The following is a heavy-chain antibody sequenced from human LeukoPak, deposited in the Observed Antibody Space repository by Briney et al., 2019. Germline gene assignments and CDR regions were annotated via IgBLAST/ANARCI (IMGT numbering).Heavy chain of an antibody. CDR1: GDTFRRYS. V-gene: IGHV1-69*06. Sequence: GASVKVSCKASGDTFRRYSISWVRQAPGQGLEWLGGIIPVFRTANYAQKFQGRVTITADKSTTTAYMELRSLRSDDTAVYYCATNIAARPRFDYWGQGTLVTVSS. CDR3: ATNIAARPRFDY. CDR2: IIPVFRTA. D-gene: IGHD6-6*01. J-gene: IGHJ4*02.